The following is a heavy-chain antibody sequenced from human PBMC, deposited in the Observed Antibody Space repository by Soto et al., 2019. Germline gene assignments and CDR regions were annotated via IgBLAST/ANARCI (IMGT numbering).Heavy chain of an antibody. V-gene: IGHV4-30-4*01. Sequence: SETLSLTCTVSGGSMSSGDYYWSWIRQPPGKGLEGIGYIYYSGSTYYNPSLKSRVTISVDTSKNHFSLKLSYVTAADTAVDYCASHSISWTGGFDTWGQGTLVTVSS. D-gene: IGHD6-13*01. CDR3: ASHSISWTGGFDT. CDR2: IYYSGST. CDR1: GGSMSSGDYY. J-gene: IGHJ5*02.